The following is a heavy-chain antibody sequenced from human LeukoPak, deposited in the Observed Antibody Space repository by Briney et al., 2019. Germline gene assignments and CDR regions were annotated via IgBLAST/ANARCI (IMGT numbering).Heavy chain of an antibody. Sequence: SETLSLTCAVYGGSFSGYFWTWIRQTPGKGLEWIGEIHHSGSPRYNPSLKSRVTITVDTSRNQFSLKLRSVTAADTAVYFCARADRGHFASAYWGPGTLVTVSS. D-gene: IGHD3-10*01. CDR2: IHHSGSP. J-gene: IGHJ4*02. CDR1: GGSFSGYF. CDR3: ARADRGHFASAY. V-gene: IGHV4-34*01.